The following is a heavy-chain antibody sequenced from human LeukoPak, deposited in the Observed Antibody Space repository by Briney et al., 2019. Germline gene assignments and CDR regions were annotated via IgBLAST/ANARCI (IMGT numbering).Heavy chain of an antibody. D-gene: IGHD3-22*01. J-gene: IGHJ4*02. CDR3: AKDGYSSGYSFDY. Sequence: GGSLRLSCAASGFTFSSYGMHWVRQAPGKGLEWVAVISHDGSNKYYADSVKGRFTISRDNSKNTLYLQMNSLRAEDTAVYYCAKDGYSSGYSFDYWGQGTLVTVSS. CDR2: ISHDGSNK. CDR1: GFTFSSYG. V-gene: IGHV3-30*18.